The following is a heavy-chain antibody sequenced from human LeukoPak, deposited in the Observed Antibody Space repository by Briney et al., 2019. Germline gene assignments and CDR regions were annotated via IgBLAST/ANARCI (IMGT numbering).Heavy chain of an antibody. CDR1: GFTFSSSA. D-gene: IGHD6-19*01. V-gene: IGHV3-64*01. Sequence: PGGSLRLSCAASGFTFSSSAMHWVRQAPGKGLEYVSAISSNGGITYYANSVKGRFTISRDNSKNTLYLQMGSLRAEDMAVYYCARAGSGWYSMDVWGQGTTVTVSS. J-gene: IGHJ6*02. CDR3: ARAGSGWYSMDV. CDR2: ISSNGGIT.